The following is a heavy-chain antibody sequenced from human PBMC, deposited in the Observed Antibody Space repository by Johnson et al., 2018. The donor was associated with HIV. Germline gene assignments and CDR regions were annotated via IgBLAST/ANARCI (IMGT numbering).Heavy chain of an antibody. Sequence: VQLVESGGGLVQPGGSLRLSCAASGFTFRNHWMSWVRQAPGKGLEWVANINQDGSEKYYVGSLEGRFTISRDNAKTSLYLQMNSLRAEDTAVYYCARDTLAWGLLPPIGAFDIWGQGTLLTVSS. CDR2: INQDGSEK. CDR1: GFTFRNHW. D-gene: IGHD1-26*01. J-gene: IGHJ3*02. CDR3: ARDTLAWGLLPPIGAFDI. V-gene: IGHV3-7*05.